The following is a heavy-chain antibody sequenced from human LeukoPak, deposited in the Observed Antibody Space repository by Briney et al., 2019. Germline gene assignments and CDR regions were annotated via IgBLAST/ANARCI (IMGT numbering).Heavy chain of an antibody. CDR1: GFTFSSSA. V-gene: IGHV3-23*01. J-gene: IGHJ4*02. CDR2: ISNNGGYT. D-gene: IGHD2-15*01. CDR3: AKQLGYCSDGSCYFLY. Sequence: GGSLRLSCAASGFTFSSSAMSWVRQAPGKGLEWVSAISNNGGYTYYADSVQGRFTISRDNSKSTLCLQMNSLRAEDTAVYCCAKQLGYCSDGSCYFLYWGQGTLVTVSS.